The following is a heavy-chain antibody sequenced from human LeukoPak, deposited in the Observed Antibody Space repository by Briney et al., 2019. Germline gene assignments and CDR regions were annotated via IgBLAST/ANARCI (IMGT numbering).Heavy chain of an antibody. CDR1: GFTFSSYA. Sequence: GRSLRLSCAASGFTFSSYAMHWVRQAPGKGLEWVAVISYDGSNKYYADSVKGRFTISRDNAKNSLYLQMNSLRAEDTAVYYCAGGWKGAFDIWGQGTMVTVSS. CDR3: AGGWKGAFDI. D-gene: IGHD1-1*01. CDR2: ISYDGSNK. V-gene: IGHV3-30-3*01. J-gene: IGHJ3*02.